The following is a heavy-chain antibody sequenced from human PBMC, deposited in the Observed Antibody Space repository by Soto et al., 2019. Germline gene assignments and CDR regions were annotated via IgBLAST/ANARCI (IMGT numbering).Heavy chain of an antibody. D-gene: IGHD2-15*01. J-gene: IGHJ4*02. CDR2: RYYSEST. Sequence: SETLSLTCTVSGGSITTGGYYWSWIRQLPGKGLEWIGHRYYSESTYYNPSLRSRVSISLDTSKNQFSLKLSFVTAADTAMYYCARTKCSGGSCYSWSLDYWGQGTPVTVSS. CDR3: ARTKCSGGSCYSWSLDY. CDR1: GGSITTGGYY. V-gene: IGHV4-31*03.